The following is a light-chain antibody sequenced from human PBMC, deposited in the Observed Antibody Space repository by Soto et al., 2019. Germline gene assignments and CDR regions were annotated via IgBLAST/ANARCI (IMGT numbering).Light chain of an antibody. Sequence: DIRMTQSPSTLSASVGDRVTITCRASQSIGSWLAWYQQKPGKAPKLLIYDASSLESGVPSRFSGSGSGTEFTLTISSLQPDDFASYSCQQYYTYPALTFGGGTKVEIK. CDR3: QQYYTYPALT. CDR1: QSIGSW. V-gene: IGKV1-5*01. J-gene: IGKJ4*01. CDR2: DAS.